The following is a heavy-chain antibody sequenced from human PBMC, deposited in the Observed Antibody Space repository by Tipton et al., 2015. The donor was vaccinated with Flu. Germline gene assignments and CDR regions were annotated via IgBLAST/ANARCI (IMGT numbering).Heavy chain of an antibody. V-gene: IGHV3-21*01. Sequence: SLRLSCAASGFIFSTFSMTWVRQAPGKGLEWVSSISTSSYHINYADSVKGRFTISRDSAKNSLYLQMDDLRAEDTAIYYCARGIGFGELLDYWGQGTLVAVSS. J-gene: IGHJ4*02. CDR2: ISTSSYHI. CDR3: ARGIGFGELLDY. CDR1: GFIFSTFS. D-gene: IGHD3-10*01.